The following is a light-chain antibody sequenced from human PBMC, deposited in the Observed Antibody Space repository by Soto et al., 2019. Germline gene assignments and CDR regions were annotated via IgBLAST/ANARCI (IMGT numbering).Light chain of an antibody. CDR2: AAS. Sequence: DIQMTQSPSSLSASEGDRVTITCRSSQTISSYLNWYQQKPGKAPKLLIYAASTLQSGVPSRFRGSGSGTDFTLTISSLQAADFPTYYCQQSYRTPRTFGPGTKVDN. CDR1: QTISSY. J-gene: IGKJ3*01. CDR3: QQSYRTPRT. V-gene: IGKV1-39*01.